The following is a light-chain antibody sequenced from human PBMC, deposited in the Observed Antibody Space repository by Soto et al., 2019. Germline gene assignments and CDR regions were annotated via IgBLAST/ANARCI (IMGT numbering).Light chain of an antibody. CDR1: QSVHTY. J-gene: IGKJ2*01. Sequence: ETVLTQSPATLSLSPGERATLSCRASQSVHTYLAWYQQKAGQAPRLLIYEASNRATGIPARFSGSGSGTDFTLTISSLEPEDCAVYYCQQRSNWPPYTFCQGTKLEIK. CDR2: EAS. CDR3: QQRSNWPPYT. V-gene: IGKV3-11*01.